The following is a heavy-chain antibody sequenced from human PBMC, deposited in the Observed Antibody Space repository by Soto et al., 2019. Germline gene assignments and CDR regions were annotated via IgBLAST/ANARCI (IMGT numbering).Heavy chain of an antibody. J-gene: IGHJ4*02. V-gene: IGHV3-64D*06. CDR2: ISSNGGST. CDR1: GFTFSSYA. Sequence: EVQLVESGGGLVQPGGSLRLSCSASGFTFSSYAMHWVRQAPGKGLEYVSAISSNGGSTYYADSVKGRFTISRDNSKNTLYRQMSSLRAEDTAVYYCVKGADGDYAPFDYWGQGTLVTVSS. D-gene: IGHD4-17*01. CDR3: VKGADGDYAPFDY.